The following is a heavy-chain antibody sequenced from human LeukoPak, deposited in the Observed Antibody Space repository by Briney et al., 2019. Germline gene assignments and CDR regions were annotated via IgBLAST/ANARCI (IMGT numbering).Heavy chain of an antibody. CDR1: GFTFSSYD. CDR2: IGTAGDT. Sequence: GGSLRLSCAASGFTFSSYDTHWVRQATGKGLEWVSAIGTAGDTYYPGSVKGRFTISRENAKNSLYLQMNSLRAGDTAVYYCARGNTRSWFDPWGQGTLVTVSS. J-gene: IGHJ5*02. CDR3: ARGNTRSWFDP. V-gene: IGHV3-13*01.